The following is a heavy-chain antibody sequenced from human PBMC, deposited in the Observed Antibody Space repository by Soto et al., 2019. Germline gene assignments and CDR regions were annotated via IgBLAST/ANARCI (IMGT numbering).Heavy chain of an antibody. J-gene: IGHJ3*02. CDR1: GGTFSSYA. CDR2: IIPIFGTA. CDR3: ASVAARLYAFDI. D-gene: IGHD6-6*01. Sequence: SVKVSCKASGGTFSSYAISWVRQAPGQGLEWMGGIIPIFGTANYAQKFQGRVTITADESTSTAYMELSSLRSEDTAVYYCASVAARLYAFDISGQGPMVTVSS. V-gene: IGHV1-69*13.